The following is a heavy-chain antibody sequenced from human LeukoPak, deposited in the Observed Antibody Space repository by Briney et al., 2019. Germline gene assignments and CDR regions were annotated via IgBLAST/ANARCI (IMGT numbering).Heavy chain of an antibody. CDR1: GGSFSGYY. J-gene: IGHJ4*02. CDR3: AMYYYDSSGHYYFDY. CDR2: INHSGST. D-gene: IGHD3-22*01. Sequence: PSETLSLTCAVYGGSFSGYYWSWIRQPPGKGLEWIGEINHSGSTNYNPSLKSRVTVSVDTSKNQFSLKLSSVTAADTAVYYCAMYYYDSSGHYYFDYWGQGTLVTVSS. V-gene: IGHV4-34*01.